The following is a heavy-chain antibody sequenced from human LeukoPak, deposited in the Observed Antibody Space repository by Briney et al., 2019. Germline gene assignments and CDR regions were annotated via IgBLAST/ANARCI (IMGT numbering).Heavy chain of an antibody. CDR2: IYHSGST. Sequence: PSGTLSLTCAVSGGSISSSNWWSWVRQPPGKGREWIGEIYHSGSTNYNPSLKSRVTISVDKSKNQFSLKLSSVTAADTAVYYCARGREEYSSGWFRFDYWGQGTLVTVSS. V-gene: IGHV4-4*02. D-gene: IGHD6-19*01. CDR3: ARGREEYSSGWFRFDY. CDR1: GGSISSSNW. J-gene: IGHJ4*02.